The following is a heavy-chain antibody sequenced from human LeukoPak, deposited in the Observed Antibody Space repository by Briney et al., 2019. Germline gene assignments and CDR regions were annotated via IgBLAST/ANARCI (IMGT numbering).Heavy chain of an antibody. J-gene: IGHJ4*02. V-gene: IGHV3-7*01. Sequence: GGSLRLSCAASGFTFSSYWMSWVRQAPGKGLEWVANIKQDGSEKYYVDSVKGRFTISRDNAKNSLYLQMNSLRAEDTAVYYCARVGSSSWYYFDYWGQGTLVTVSS. CDR3: ARVGSSSWYYFDY. CDR1: GFTFSSYW. CDR2: IKQDGSEK. D-gene: IGHD6-13*01.